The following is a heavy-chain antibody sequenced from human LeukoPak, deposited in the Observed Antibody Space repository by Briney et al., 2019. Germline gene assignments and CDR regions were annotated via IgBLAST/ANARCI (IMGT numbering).Heavy chain of an antibody. D-gene: IGHD6-19*01. CDR3: ARDGWYISYMDV. J-gene: IGHJ6*03. Sequence: ASVKVSCKASGYTFTGYYMHWVRQAPGQGLEWMGWINPNSGGTNHAQNFQGRVTMTRDTSISTAYMELSRLTSDDTAVYYCARDGWYISYMDVWGKGTTVTVSS. CDR1: GYTFTGYY. CDR2: INPNSGGT. V-gene: IGHV1-2*02.